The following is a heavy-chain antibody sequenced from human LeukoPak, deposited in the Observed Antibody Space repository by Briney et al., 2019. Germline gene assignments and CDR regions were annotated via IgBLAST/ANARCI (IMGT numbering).Heavy chain of an antibody. CDR3: ARGLPPYCSSTSCPDPNDY. CDR2: INLNSGNT. D-gene: IGHD2-2*01. CDR1: GYPFTGYY. J-gene: IGHJ4*02. Sequence: ASVKVSCKASGYPFTGYYMHWVRQAPGQGLEWMGWINLNSGNTGYAQKFQGRVTITRNTSISTAYMELSSLRSEDTAVYYCARGLPPYCSSTSCPDPNDYWGPGTLVTVSS. V-gene: IGHV1-8*03.